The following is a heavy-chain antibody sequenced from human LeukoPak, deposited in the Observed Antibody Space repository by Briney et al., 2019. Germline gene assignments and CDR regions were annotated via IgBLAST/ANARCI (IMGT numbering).Heavy chain of an antibody. V-gene: IGHV4-39*01. J-gene: IGHJ6*03. CDR2: IYHSGNA. Sequence: PSETLSLTCAVSGVSITSSVFYWGWIRRPPGKGLEWIGIIYHSGNAYYNPSLKSRVTISEDTSKNHFSLRVNSVTAADTAVYFCPRLWDSNGLNFYYYMDVWGEGTTVTVSS. CDR3: PRLWDSNGLNFYYYMDV. D-gene: IGHD3-22*01. CDR1: GVSITSSVFY.